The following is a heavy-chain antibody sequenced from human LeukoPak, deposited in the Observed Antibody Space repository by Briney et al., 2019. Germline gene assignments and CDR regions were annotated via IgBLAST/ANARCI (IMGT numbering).Heavy chain of an antibody. J-gene: IGHJ4*02. D-gene: IGHD5-18*01. CDR2: LYDYGRT. Sequence: PSETLSLTCTVSGGSISSHYWSWIRQPPGKGLEWIGYLYDYGRTKHNPSFNSRLTLSADTSKNQFSLRLSSVTAADTAVYFCATIKRGNIFGYFDFWGQGILVAVSS. CDR1: GGSISSHY. CDR3: ATIKRGNIFGYFDF. V-gene: IGHV4-59*11.